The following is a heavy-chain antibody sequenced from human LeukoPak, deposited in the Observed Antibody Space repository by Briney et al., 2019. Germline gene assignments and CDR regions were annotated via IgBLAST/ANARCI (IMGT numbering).Heavy chain of an antibody. CDR3: ARARYSGLHYYYSYGMDV. CDR1: GFTFSSYA. V-gene: IGHV3-30-3*01. CDR2: ISYDGSNK. J-gene: IGHJ6*02. Sequence: GGSLRLSCAASGFTFSSYAMHWVRQAPGKGLEWVAVISYDGSNKYYADSVKGRFTISRDNSKNTLYLQMNSLRAEDTAVYYCARARYSGLHYYYSYGMDVWGQGTTVTVSS. D-gene: IGHD5-12*01.